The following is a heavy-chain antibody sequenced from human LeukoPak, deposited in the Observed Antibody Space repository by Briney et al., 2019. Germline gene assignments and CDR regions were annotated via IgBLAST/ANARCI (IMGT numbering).Heavy chain of an antibody. CDR3: VRLIRGATFDP. CDR2: ISGSGTTI. V-gene: IGHV3-11*01. CDR1: GFKFTTYY. Sequence: GGSLRLSCVASGFKFTTYYMTWIRQAPGKGLEWLSYISGSGTTIDYADSVKGRFTISRDNAKTSVYLQMNNLTAEDAAVYYCVRLIRGATFDPWGQGALVAVSS. J-gene: IGHJ5*02. D-gene: IGHD3-10*01.